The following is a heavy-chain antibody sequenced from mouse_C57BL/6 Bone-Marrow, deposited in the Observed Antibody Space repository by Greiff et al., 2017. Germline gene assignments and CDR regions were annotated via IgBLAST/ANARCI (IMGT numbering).Heavy chain of an antibody. Sequence: VQLQQSGPVLVKPGASVKMSCKASGYTFTDYYMNWVKQSHGKSLEWIGVINPYNGGTSYNQKFKGKATLTVDKSSSTAYMELNSLTSEDTAVYYCARPYYYGSSLAMDYWGQGTSVTVSS. V-gene: IGHV1-19*01. CDR3: ARPYYYGSSLAMDY. CDR2: INPYNGGT. J-gene: IGHJ4*01. D-gene: IGHD1-1*01. CDR1: GYTFTDYY.